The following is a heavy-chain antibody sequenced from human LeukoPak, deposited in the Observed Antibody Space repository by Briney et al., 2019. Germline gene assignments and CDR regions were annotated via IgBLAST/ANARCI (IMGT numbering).Heavy chain of an antibody. J-gene: IGHJ4*02. CDR2: INPSGGST. Sequence: ASVKVSCKASRYTFTSYYMHWVRQAPGQGLEWMGIINPSGGSTSYAQKFQGWVTMTRDTSITTVYMELTSLKSDDTAVYYCARDRTTMIRGVTLPLNYFDSWGQGTLVTVSS. CDR3: ARDRTTMIRGVTLPLNYFDS. CDR1: RYTFTSYY. D-gene: IGHD3-10*01. V-gene: IGHV1-46*01.